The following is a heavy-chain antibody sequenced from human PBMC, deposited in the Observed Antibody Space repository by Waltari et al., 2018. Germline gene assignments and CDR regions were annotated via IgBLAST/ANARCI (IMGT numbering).Heavy chain of an antibody. Sequence: QVQLVQSGAEVKKPGSSVKVSCKASGGTFSSYTISWVRQAPGQGLEWMGRIIPILGIANYAQKFQGRVTITADKSTSTAYMELSSLRSEDTAVYYCATLPGYSSGWDNDYWGQGTLVTVSS. CDR1: GGTFSSYT. CDR2: IIPILGIA. J-gene: IGHJ4*02. CDR3: ATLPGYSSGWDNDY. V-gene: IGHV1-69*02. D-gene: IGHD6-19*01.